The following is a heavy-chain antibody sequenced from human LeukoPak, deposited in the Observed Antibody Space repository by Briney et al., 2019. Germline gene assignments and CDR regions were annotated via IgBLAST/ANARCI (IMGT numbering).Heavy chain of an antibody. CDR1: GFTFSSYS. J-gene: IGHJ6*03. CDR2: ISSSSSTI. CDR3: ARGGYCSSTSCYQPPYYYMDV. Sequence: GGSLRLSCAASGFTFSSYSMNWVRQAPGKGLEWVSYISSSSSTIYYADSVKGRFTISRDNAKNSLYLQMNSLGAEDTAVYYCARGGYCSSTSCYQPPYYYMDVWGKGTTVTVSS. D-gene: IGHD2-2*03. V-gene: IGHV3-48*01.